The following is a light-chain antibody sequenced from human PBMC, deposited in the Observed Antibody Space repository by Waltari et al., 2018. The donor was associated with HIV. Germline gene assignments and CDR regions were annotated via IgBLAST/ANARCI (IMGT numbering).Light chain of an antibody. V-gene: IGLV1-51*01. Sequence: QSVLTQPPSVSAAPGQKFTISCSGSNSNIGNNYVSWYQQLPGTAPKLRIYDNNKRPSGIPDRFSGSKSGTSATLGITGLQTGDEADYYCGTWDSSLSAGVFGGGTKLTVL. CDR2: DNN. CDR1: NSNIGNNY. J-gene: IGLJ2*01. CDR3: GTWDSSLSAGV.